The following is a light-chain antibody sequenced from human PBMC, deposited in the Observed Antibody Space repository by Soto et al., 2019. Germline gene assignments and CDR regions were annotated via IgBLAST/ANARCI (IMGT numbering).Light chain of an antibody. CDR2: GAS. V-gene: IGKV3-20*01. Sequence: EIVLTQSPGTLSSSPGDRVTLSCRASQNIRSGYVAWYQQKPGQAPRLLIYGASSRAKGIPDRFSGSGSGTDFTLTITRLEPEDFAVYYCHQYGSSSWTFGQGTKVEIK. J-gene: IGKJ1*01. CDR3: HQYGSSSWT. CDR1: QNIRSGY.